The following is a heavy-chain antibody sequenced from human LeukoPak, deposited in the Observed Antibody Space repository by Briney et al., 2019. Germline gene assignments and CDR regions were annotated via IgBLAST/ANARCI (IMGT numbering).Heavy chain of an antibody. CDR2: IYTDGST. Sequence: GGSLRLSCAASGFIVSRRYMSWVRQAPGKGLEWVSVIYTDGSTYYADSVKGRFTISRDNAKNSLYLQMSSLRAEDTAVYFCARAGLRDYSSSWYTQAYDYWGQGTLVTVSS. D-gene: IGHD6-13*01. V-gene: IGHV3-53*01. CDR3: ARAGLRDYSSSWYTQAYDY. CDR1: GFIVSRRY. J-gene: IGHJ4*02.